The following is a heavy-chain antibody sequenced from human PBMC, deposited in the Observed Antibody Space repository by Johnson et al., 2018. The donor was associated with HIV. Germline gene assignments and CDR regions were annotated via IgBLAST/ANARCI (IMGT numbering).Heavy chain of an antibody. J-gene: IGHJ3*02. CDR2: LSWNSGSI. CDR3: AKDSWDSSWSDDAFDI. V-gene: IGHV3-9*01. Sequence: VQLVESGGGLVQPGRSLRLSCAASGFTFDDYAMHWVRQAPGKGLEWVSGLSWNSGSIGYIDSVRGRFTISGANSKNTLYLQMNSLRSEDTAVYYCAKDSWDSSWSDDAFDIWGQGTMVTVSS. D-gene: IGHD6-13*01. CDR1: GFTFDDYA.